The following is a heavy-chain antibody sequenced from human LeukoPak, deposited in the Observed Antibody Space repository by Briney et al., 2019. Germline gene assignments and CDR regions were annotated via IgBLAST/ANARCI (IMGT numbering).Heavy chain of an antibody. D-gene: IGHD3-10*01. CDR2: IRGNGGNT. CDR3: ARRYGSETYYNPLFDY. J-gene: IGHJ4*02. V-gene: IGHV3-23*01. Sequence: PGRSLRPSCAPAGFTFSDYAMSWVRQAPGKGLEWVSPIRGNGGNTYYADSVKGRFTVSRDNSKNTLYLQMSSLRAEDTAVYYCARRYGSETYYNPLFDYWGQGTLVTVSS. CDR1: GFTFSDYA.